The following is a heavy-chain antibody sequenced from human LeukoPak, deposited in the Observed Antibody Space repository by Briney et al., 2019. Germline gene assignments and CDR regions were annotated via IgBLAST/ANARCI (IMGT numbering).Heavy chain of an antibody. CDR2: IYSGGST. J-gene: IGHJ4*02. CDR3: ARAVYGDGDFDY. Sequence: GGSLRLSCAASGFTVSSNYMSWVRQAPGKGLEWVSVIYSGGSTYYADSVKGRFTISRDNSKNTLYLQMNSLRAEDTAVYYCARAVYGDGDFDYWGQGTLVTVSS. D-gene: IGHD4-17*01. V-gene: IGHV3-53*01. CDR1: GFTVSSNY.